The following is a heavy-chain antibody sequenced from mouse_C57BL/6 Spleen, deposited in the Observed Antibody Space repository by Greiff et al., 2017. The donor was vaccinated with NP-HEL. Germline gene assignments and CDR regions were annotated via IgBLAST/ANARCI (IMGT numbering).Heavy chain of an antibody. CDR1: GFTFSNYW. Sequence: EVKVVESGGGLVQPGGSMKLSCVASGFTFSNYWMNWVRQSPEKGLEWVAQIRLKSDNYATHYAESVKGRFTISRDDSKSSVYLQMNNLRAEDTGIYYCTGGLRLLFAYWGQGTLVTVSA. D-gene: IGHD2-4*01. CDR3: TGGLRLLFAY. V-gene: IGHV6-3*01. J-gene: IGHJ3*01. CDR2: IRLKSDNYAT.